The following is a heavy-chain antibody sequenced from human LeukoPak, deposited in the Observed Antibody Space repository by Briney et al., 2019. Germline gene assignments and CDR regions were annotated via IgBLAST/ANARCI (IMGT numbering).Heavy chain of an antibody. D-gene: IGHD3-10*01. CDR2: ISGSGGST. CDR3: AKEGGSADYYYYMDV. Sequence: GGSLRLSCAASGFTFSSYGMSWVRQAPGKGLEWVSAISGSGGSTYYADSVKGRFTISRDNSKNTLYLQMNSLRAEDRAVYYCAKEGGSADYYYYMDVWGKGTTVTISS. J-gene: IGHJ6*03. V-gene: IGHV3-23*01. CDR1: GFTFSSYG.